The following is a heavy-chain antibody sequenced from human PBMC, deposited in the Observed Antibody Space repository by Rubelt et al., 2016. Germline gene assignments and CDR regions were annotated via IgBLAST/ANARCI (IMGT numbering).Heavy chain of an antibody. Sequence: GFTFSSYAMHWVRQAPGKGLEWVAVISYDGSNKYYADSVKGRFTISRDNSKNSLYLQMNSLRAEDTAVFYCAKGSSRGYTYTFLDHWGQGALVTVSS. CDR3: AKGSSRGYTYTFLDH. CDR1: GFTFSSYA. V-gene: IGHV3-30*04. CDR2: ISYDGSNK. D-gene: IGHD5-18*01. J-gene: IGHJ4*02.